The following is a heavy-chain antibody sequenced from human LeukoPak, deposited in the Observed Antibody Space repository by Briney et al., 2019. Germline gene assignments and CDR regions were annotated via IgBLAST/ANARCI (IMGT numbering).Heavy chain of an antibody. CDR1: GFTFSSYA. CDR2: ISGSGGST. V-gene: IGHV3-23*01. D-gene: IGHD3-22*01. J-gene: IGHJ3*02. CDR3: AKDVSGLKAFGI. Sequence: PGGSLRLSCAASGFTFSSYAMSWVRQAPGKGLEWVSGISGSGGSTYYADFVKGRFTISRDNSKNTLYLQMNSLRAEDTAVYYCAKDVSGLKAFGIWGQGTMVTVSS.